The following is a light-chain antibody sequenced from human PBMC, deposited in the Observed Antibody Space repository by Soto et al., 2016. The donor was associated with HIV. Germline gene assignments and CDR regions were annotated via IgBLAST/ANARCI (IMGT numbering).Light chain of an antibody. CDR3: QIWDSSSDHDWV. V-gene: IGLV3-21*03. CDR1: NIGTKS. Sequence: SVAPGKTARITCGGNNIGTKSVHWYQQRPGQAPVLVVHDDSDRPSGIPERFSGSNSGNTATLTISRVEAGDEGDYHCQIWDSSSDHDWVFGGGTKLTVL. J-gene: IGLJ3*02. CDR2: DDS.